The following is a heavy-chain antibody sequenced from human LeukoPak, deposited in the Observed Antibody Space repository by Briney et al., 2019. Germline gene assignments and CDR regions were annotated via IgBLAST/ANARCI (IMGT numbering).Heavy chain of an antibody. J-gene: IGHJ4*02. CDR2: IRSKAYGGTT. V-gene: IGHV3-49*04. CDR3: SRSGAGRDYFDY. Sequence: GGSLRLSCTGSGLTFGDYAINWVRQAPGKGLEWVGFIRSKAYGGTTENAASVEGRFAISRDDSKTIAYLQLNSLKTEDTAVYYCSRSGAGRDYFDYWGQGTLVTVSS. D-gene: IGHD6-13*01. CDR1: GLTFGDYA.